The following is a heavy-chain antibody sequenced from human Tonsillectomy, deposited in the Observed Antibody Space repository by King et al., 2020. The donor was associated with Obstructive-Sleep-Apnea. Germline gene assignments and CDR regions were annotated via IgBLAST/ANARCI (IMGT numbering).Heavy chain of an antibody. Sequence: QLQESGPGLVKPSETLSLTCTVSGGSISSSSYYWGWIRQPPGKGLEWIGNIYYSGSTYYNPSLKSRVTISVDTSKNQFSLKLNSVPAADTAVYYCASLYYDFWSGYYESAFDIWGQGTMVTVSS. J-gene: IGHJ3*02. CDR2: IYYSGST. CDR1: GGSISSSSYY. D-gene: IGHD3-3*01. V-gene: IGHV4-39*07. CDR3: ASLYYDFWSGYYESAFDI.